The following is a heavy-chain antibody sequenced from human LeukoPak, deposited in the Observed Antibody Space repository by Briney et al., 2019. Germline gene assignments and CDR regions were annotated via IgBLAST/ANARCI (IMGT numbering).Heavy chain of an antibody. D-gene: IGHD1-26*01. CDR1: GFTFSNYW. V-gene: IGHV3-7*01. CDR2: IKQDGSDI. J-gene: IGHJ4*02. CDR3: TRSGTYVFDF. Sequence: KSGGSLRLSCAASGFTFSNYWMSWVRQAPGKGLEWVANIKQDGSDIYYVDSVKGRFTISRDNAKNSLYLQMNSLRAEDTAVYYCTRSGTYVFDFWGQGTLVTVSS.